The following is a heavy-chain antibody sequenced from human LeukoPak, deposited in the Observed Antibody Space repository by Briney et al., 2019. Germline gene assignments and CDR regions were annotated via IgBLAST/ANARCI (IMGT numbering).Heavy chain of an antibody. V-gene: IGHV3-7*02. Sequence: PGGSLRLSCAASGFSFSSYWMTWVRQGPGKGLEWVVNIKTDGSEKYFVDSVKGRFTISRDNAKNSLYLQMNSLRAEDTAVYYCAAYDSDQGGLDYWGQGVLVTVSS. CDR2: IKTDGSEK. J-gene: IGHJ4*02. CDR1: GFSFSSYW. CDR3: AAYDSDQGGLDY. D-gene: IGHD3-22*01.